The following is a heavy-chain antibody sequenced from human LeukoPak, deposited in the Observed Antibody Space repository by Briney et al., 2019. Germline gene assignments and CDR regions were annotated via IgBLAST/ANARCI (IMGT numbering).Heavy chain of an antibody. V-gene: IGHV3-53*01. CDR1: GLSFSNNY. D-gene: IGHD3-3*01. J-gene: IGHJ4*02. CDR3: ARGRGLGVVSPYFDY. Sequence: GGSLRLSCVVSGLSFSNNYIIWVRQAPGNGLERVSVIYGDGRTSHSASVRGRFTISRDNSKNIVSLQMNNLRAEDTAVYYCARGRGLGVVSPYFDYWGQGTLVTVSS. CDR2: IYGDGRT.